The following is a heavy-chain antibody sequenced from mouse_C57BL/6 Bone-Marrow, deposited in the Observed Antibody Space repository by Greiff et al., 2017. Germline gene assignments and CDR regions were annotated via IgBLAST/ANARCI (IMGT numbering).Heavy chain of an antibody. Sequence: EVKLMESGEGLVKPGGSLKLSCAASGFTFSSYAMSWVRQTPEKRLEWVAYISSGGDYIYYADTVKGRFTISRDNARNTLYLQMSSLKSEDTAMYYCTRAGTTGFDYWGQGTTLTVSS. D-gene: IGHD1-1*01. CDR2: ISSGGDYI. CDR3: TRAGTTGFDY. J-gene: IGHJ2*01. CDR1: GFTFSSYA. V-gene: IGHV5-9-1*02.